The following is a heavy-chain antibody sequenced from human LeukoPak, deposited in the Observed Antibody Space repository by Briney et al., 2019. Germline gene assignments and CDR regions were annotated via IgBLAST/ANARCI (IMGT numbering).Heavy chain of an antibody. CDR3: ARVPLGYYDSSARFY. D-gene: IGHD3-22*01. Sequence: GGSLRLSSAASGFTFSIYAMTGVGHAPGKGLEEVSGINDSCDSTYYAVSVKGRFTISRDNSKNTLYLQMNSLRAEDTAVYYCARVPLGYYDSSARFYWGQGTLVTVSS. CDR1: GFTFSIYA. CDR2: INDSCDST. V-gene: IGHV3-23*01. J-gene: IGHJ4*02.